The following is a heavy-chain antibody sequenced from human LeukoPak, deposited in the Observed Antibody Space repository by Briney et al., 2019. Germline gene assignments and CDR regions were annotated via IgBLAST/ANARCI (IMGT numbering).Heavy chain of an antibody. CDR1: GYTFTSYD. CDR3: ARGSGSLRGMDV. V-gene: IGHV1-18*01. D-gene: IGHD1-26*01. Sequence: APVKVSCKASGYTFTSYDITWVRQAPGQGLEWMGWISLYNGNTNYAQKLQGRDTMSTDTSTSTAYMELRSLRSDDTAVYYCARGSGSLRGMDVWGKGTTVTVSS. CDR2: ISLYNGNT. J-gene: IGHJ6*03.